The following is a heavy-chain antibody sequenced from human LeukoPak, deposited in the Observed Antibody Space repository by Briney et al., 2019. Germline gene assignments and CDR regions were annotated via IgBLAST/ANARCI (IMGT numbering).Heavy chain of an antibody. Sequence: SETLSLTCTVSGGSISSGDYYWRWIRQPPGKGLEWIGYIYYSGSTYYNPSLKSRVTISVDTSKNQFSLKLSSVTAADTAVYYCARDRSPTVTTRIFDYWGQGTQVTVSS. J-gene: IGHJ4*02. CDR3: ARDRSPTVTTRIFDY. CDR2: IYYSGST. D-gene: IGHD4-17*01. CDR1: GGSISSGDYY. V-gene: IGHV4-30-4*01.